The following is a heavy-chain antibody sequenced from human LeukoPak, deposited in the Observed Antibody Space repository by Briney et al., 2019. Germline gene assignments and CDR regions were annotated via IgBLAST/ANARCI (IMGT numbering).Heavy chain of an antibody. V-gene: IGHV3-23*01. J-gene: IGHJ4*02. Sequence: GGSLRLSCAASGFNFKDYVMNWVRQAPGKGLEWVSAISGSGGSTYYADSVKGRFTISRDNSKNTLYLQMNSLRAEDTAVYYCAKDKGYSSSWYGYWGQGTLVTVSS. CDR2: ISGSGGST. CDR3: AKDKGYSSSWYGY. CDR1: GFNFKDYV. D-gene: IGHD6-13*01.